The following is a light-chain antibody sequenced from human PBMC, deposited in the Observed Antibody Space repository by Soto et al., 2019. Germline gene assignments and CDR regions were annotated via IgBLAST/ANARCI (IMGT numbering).Light chain of an antibody. CDR1: QSVSSNY. J-gene: IGKJ4*02. CDR3: QQDDNSPRT. CDR2: GAS. V-gene: IGKV3-20*01. Sequence: EVMLTQSPGTLSLSPGERATLSCRASQSVSSNYLAWYQPKSGQAPRLLISGASNRATGIPDRFRDSGSVTDFTLTIRRLEPEYCAVYYGQQDDNSPRTVGRGTQVDFK.